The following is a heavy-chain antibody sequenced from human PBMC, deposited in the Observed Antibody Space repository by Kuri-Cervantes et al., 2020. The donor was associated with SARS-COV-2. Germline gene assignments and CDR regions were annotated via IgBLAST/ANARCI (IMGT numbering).Heavy chain of an antibody. CDR3: ARLIPTTMVQGVIIGGYYYYMDV. J-gene: IGHJ6*03. V-gene: IGHV4-61*01. Sequence: GSLRLSCTVSGGSVSSGSYYWSWIRQPPGKGLEWIGYIYYSGSTNYNPSLKSRVTISVDTSKNQFSLKLSSVTAADTAVYYCARLIPTTMVQGVIIGGYYYYMDVWGKGTTVTVSS. D-gene: IGHD3-10*01. CDR1: GGSVSSGSYY. CDR2: IYYSGST.